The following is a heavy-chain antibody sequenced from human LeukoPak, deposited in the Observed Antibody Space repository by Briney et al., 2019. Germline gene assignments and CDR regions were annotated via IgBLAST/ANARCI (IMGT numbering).Heavy chain of an antibody. V-gene: IGHV1-2*02. J-gene: IGHJ4*02. Sequence: ASVKVSCKASGYTFTGYYMHWVRQAPGQGLEWMGWINPNSGDTNYAQKFKGRVTMSRDTSISTAYMKLSSLTSDDTAVYYCASISEVWSGYYTLQNDYWGQGTLVTVSS. CDR1: GYTFTGYY. CDR2: INPNSGDT. D-gene: IGHD3-3*01. CDR3: ASISEVWSGYYTLQNDY.